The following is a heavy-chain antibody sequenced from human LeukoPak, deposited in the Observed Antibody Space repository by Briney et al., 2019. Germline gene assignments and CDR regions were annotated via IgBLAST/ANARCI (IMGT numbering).Heavy chain of an antibody. Sequence: PSETLSLTCTVSGGSISSGSYYWSWIRQPAGKGLEWIGRIYTSGSTNYNPSLKSRVTISVDTSKNQFSLKLSSVTAADTAFYYCARAPGGFGSGSRGAFDIWGQGTMVTVSP. CDR2: IYTSGST. D-gene: IGHD3-10*01. CDR1: GGSISSGSYY. V-gene: IGHV4-61*02. J-gene: IGHJ3*02. CDR3: ARAPGGFGSGSRGAFDI.